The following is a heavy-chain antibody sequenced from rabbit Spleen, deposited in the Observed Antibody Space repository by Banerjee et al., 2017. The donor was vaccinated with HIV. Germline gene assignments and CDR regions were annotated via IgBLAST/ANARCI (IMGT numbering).Heavy chain of an antibody. CDR2: MDFDSGVK. D-gene: IGHD5-1*01. CDR1: GFTIISSYY. Sequence: QALEESGGGLVQPEGSLALTCKASGFTIISSYYMCWVRQAPGEGLEWIGCMDFDSGVKCNEAWASGGFTISRSSSTTVTLRMTSLPAAARATYYCARDLVGVVCWNLCLWGQGTLVTVS. J-gene: IGHJ3*01. V-gene: IGHV1S40*01. CDR3: ARDLVGVVCWNLCL.